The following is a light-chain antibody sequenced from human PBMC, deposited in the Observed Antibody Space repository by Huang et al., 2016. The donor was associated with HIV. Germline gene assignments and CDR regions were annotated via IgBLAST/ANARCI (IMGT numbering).Light chain of an antibody. CDR2: KVS. J-gene: IGKJ3*01. Sequence: DVVMTQSPLSLPVTLGQPASISCRSSESLVYSDGNTYLNWFQQRQGQSPRRLIDKVSIRDSGVPDRFSGSGSGTNFTLKISRVEAEDVGIYYCMQGSHWPPTFGPGTKVDFK. CDR1: ESLVYSDGNTY. V-gene: IGKV2-30*01. CDR3: MQGSHWPPT.